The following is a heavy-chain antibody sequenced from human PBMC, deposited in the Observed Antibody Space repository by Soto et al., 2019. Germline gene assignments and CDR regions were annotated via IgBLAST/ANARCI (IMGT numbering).Heavy chain of an antibody. V-gene: IGHV4-34*01. D-gene: IGHD6-6*01. CDR2: INHSGST. CDR1: GGSFSGYY. Sequence: QVQLQQWGAGLLKPSETLSLTCAVYGGSFSGYYWSWIRQPPGKGLEWIGEINHSGSTNYNPSLKSRVTISVDTSKNQFSLKLSSVTAADTAVYYCARKGGRAARSYWYFDLWGRGTLVTVSS. J-gene: IGHJ2*01. CDR3: ARKGGRAARSYWYFDL.